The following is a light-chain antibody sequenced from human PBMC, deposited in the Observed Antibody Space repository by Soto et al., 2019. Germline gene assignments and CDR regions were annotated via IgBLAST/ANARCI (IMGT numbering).Light chain of an antibody. J-gene: IGKJ2*01. V-gene: IGKV3D-15*01. CDR1: QNFSSS. Sequence: EIVMTQSPATLSVSPGERITLSCRASQNFSSSLAWYQQKPGQAPRLLIYGASTRATGIPARFSASGSGTEFTLTISTLQSEEFAVYYCQQYTNWPYTFGQGNKLEIK. CDR2: GAS. CDR3: QQYTNWPYT.